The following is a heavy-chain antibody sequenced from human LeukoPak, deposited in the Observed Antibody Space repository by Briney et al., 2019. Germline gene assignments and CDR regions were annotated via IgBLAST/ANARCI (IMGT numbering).Heavy chain of an antibody. CDR3: ARGVFQPVLRYFDWLMDV. V-gene: IGHV4-59*01. J-gene: IGHJ6*02. CDR2: VYYSGST. D-gene: IGHD3-9*01. CDR1: GGSIRSYH. Sequence: SETLSLTCTVSGGSIRSYHWSWIRQPPGKGLEWIGYVYYSGSTNYNPSLKSRVTISVDTSKNQFSLKLSSVTAADTAVYYCARGVFQPVLRYFDWLMDVWGQGTTVTVSS.